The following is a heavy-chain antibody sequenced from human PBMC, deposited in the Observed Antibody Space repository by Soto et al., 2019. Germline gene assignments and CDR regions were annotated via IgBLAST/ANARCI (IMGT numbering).Heavy chain of an antibody. CDR2: ISSDEKIK. D-gene: IGHD6-6*01. J-gene: IGHJ4*02. CDR1: GFIFSNFG. V-gene: IGHV3-33*01. CDR3: ARGLRSVLDY. Sequence: GGSLRLSCVASGFIFSNFGMHWVCQAPGKGLEWVAVISSDEKIKQYADSVRGRFAISRDNSKNTLYLQMTSLRAEDTAIYYCARGLRSVLDYWGQGTLVTVSS.